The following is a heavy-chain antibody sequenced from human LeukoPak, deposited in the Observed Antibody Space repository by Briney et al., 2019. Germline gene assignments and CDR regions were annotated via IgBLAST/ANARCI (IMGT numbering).Heavy chain of an antibody. CDR1: GFTFSSYW. Sequence: GGSLRLSCAASGFTFSSYWMHWVRHVPGKGLVWVSRIKSDGSGTSYADSVQGRFTISRDNAKNTLYLQMNSLRAEDTAVYNCARKGDGYNSIDYWGQGTLVTVS. CDR2: IKSDGSGT. D-gene: IGHD5-24*01. V-gene: IGHV3-74*01. CDR3: ARKGDGYNSIDY. J-gene: IGHJ4*02.